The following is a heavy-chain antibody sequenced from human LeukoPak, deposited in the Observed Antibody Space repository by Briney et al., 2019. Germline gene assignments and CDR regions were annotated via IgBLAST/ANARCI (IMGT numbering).Heavy chain of an antibody. CDR1: GDSVSTGLHY. D-gene: IGHD5-18*01. Sequence: SETLSLTCNVSGDSVSTGLHYYSWIRQHPGEGLEWIGCTHYSGSTHYKSSLRSRLIISLDTSKNQVSLKLTTVTAADTAVYYCARGRRGKYSPYFYYHMYVWGTGTPVTVSS. V-gene: IGHV4-31*03. J-gene: IGHJ6*03. CDR3: ARGRRGKYSPYFYYHMYV. CDR2: THYSGST.